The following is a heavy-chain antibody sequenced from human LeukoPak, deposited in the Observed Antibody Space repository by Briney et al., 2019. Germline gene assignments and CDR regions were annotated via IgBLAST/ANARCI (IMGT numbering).Heavy chain of an antibody. D-gene: IGHD3-22*01. CDR3: ARAAYDSSPDY. Sequence: PGGSLRLSCAASGFTFSSYSMNWVRQAPGKGLEWVSYISSGGGTIYYADSVKGRFTISRDNAKRSLYLQMNSLRPEDTAVYYCARAAYDSSPDYWGQGTLVTVSS. CDR1: GFTFSSYS. V-gene: IGHV3-48*04. CDR2: ISSGGGTI. J-gene: IGHJ4*02.